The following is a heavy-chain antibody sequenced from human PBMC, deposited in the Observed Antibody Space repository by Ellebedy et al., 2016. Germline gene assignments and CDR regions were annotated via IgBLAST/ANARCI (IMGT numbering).Heavy chain of an antibody. CDR3: ARGPRTNDHTYYYGSGVLYEDY. CDR2: ISYDGSNK. D-gene: IGHD3-10*01. Sequence: GESLKISXAASGFTFSSYAMHWVRQAPGKGLEWVAVISYDGSNKYYADSVKGRFTISRDNSKNTLYLQMNSLRAEDTAVYYCARGPRTNDHTYYYGSGVLYEDYWGQGTLVTVSS. V-gene: IGHV3-30-3*01. CDR1: GFTFSSYA. J-gene: IGHJ4*02.